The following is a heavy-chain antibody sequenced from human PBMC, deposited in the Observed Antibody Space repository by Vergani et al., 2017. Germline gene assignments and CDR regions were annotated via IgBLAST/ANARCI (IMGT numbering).Heavy chain of an antibody. CDR1: GGSLSGYY. Sequence: QVQLQQWGAGLLKPSETLSLTCAVYGGSLSGYYWSWIRQPPGKGLEWIGEINHSGSTNYNPSLKSRVTISVDTSKNQFSLKLSSVTAADTAVYYCARYNWNYWSLYWGQGTLVTVSS. D-gene: IGHD1-7*01. V-gene: IGHV4-34*01. J-gene: IGHJ4*02. CDR3: ARYNWNYWSLY. CDR2: INHSGST.